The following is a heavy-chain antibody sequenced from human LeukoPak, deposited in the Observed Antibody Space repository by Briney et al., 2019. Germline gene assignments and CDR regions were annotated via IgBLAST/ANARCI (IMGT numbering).Heavy chain of an antibody. D-gene: IGHD5-12*01. Sequence: SETLSLTCAVYGGSFSGYYWSWIRQPPGKGLEWIGEIIHSGSTNYNPSLKSRVTISVDTSKNQFSLRLSSVTAADTALYYCARSYRTYYFDSWGQGTLVTVSS. CDR1: GGSFSGYY. V-gene: IGHV4-34*12. CDR3: ARSYRTYYFDS. J-gene: IGHJ4*02. CDR2: IIHSGST.